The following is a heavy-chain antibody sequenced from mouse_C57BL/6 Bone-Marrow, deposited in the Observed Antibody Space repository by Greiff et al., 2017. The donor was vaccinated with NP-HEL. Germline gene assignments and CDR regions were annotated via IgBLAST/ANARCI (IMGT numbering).Heavy chain of an antibody. CDR1: GYTFTDYN. D-gene: IGHD1-1*01. CDR2: INPNNGGT. V-gene: IGHV1-18*01. CDR3: ARENYGSSYSAWFAY. Sequence: EVKLQQSGPELVKPGASVKIPCKASGYTFTDYNMDWVKQSHGKSLEWIGDINPNNGGTIYNQKFKGKATLTVDKSSSTAYMELRSLTSEDTAVYYCARENYGSSYSAWFAYWGQGTLVTVSA. J-gene: IGHJ3*01.